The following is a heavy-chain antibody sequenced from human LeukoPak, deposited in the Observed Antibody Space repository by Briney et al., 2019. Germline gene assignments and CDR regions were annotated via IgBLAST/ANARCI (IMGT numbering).Heavy chain of an antibody. V-gene: IGHV4-38-2*02. D-gene: IGHD1-26*01. CDR3: ARGYPKASYYFDY. CDR1: GYSISSGYY. CDR2: IYHSGST. J-gene: IGHJ4*02. Sequence: PSETLSLTCTVSGYSISSGYYWGWIRQPPGKGLEWIGSIYHSGSTYYNPSLKSRVTILVDTSKNQFSLKLTSVTAADTAVYYCARGYPKASYYFDYWGQGTQVTVSS.